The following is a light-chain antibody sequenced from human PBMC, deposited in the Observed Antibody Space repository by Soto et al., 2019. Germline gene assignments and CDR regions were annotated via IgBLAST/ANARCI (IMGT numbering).Light chain of an antibody. CDR1: QSLTSY. Sequence: EVVLTQSASALSLSTGERATLSWGASQSLTSYLAWYQQKNGRAPRLLIYGASSRATGIPERFSGSGYGTDFNLTISSLQTEDFATYYCQQSYSTPKTFGQGTKVDIK. CDR3: QQSYSTPKT. V-gene: IGKV3-11*01. J-gene: IGKJ1*01. CDR2: GAS.